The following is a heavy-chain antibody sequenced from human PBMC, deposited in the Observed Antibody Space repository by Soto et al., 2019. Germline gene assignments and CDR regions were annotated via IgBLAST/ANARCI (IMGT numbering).Heavy chain of an antibody. V-gene: IGHV4-59*08. Sequence: SETLSLTCTVSGGSISSYYWSWIRQPPGKGLEWIGYIYYSGSTNYNPSLMSRVTISVDTSKNQFSLKLSSVTAADTAGYYCALGGYSYDAFDIWGQGTMVTVSS. CDR3: ALGGYSYDAFDI. D-gene: IGHD5-18*01. CDR2: IYYSGST. CDR1: GGSISSYY. J-gene: IGHJ3*02.